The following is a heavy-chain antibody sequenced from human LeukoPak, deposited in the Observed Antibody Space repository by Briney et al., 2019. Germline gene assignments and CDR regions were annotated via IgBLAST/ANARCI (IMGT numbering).Heavy chain of an antibody. CDR3: ARDGGYNWNDVAFDI. CDR1: GYTFTSYA. CDR2: INAGNGNT. V-gene: IGHV1-3*01. Sequence: ASVKVSCKASGYTFTSYAMHWVRQAPGQRLEWMGWINAGNGNTKYSQKFQGRVTITRDTSASTAYMELSSLRSGDTAVYYCARDGGYNWNDVAFDIWGQGTMVTVSS. J-gene: IGHJ3*02. D-gene: IGHD1-1*01.